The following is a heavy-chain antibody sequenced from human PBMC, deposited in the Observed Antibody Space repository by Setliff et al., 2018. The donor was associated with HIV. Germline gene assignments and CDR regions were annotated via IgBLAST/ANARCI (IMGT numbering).Heavy chain of an antibody. V-gene: IGHV1-46*02. CDR1: GYTFNSNY. CDR3: ARAPRIFPEFNNPHPHFDH. Sequence: ASVKVSCKASGYTFNSNYMHWVRQAPGQGLEWMGLINPTGAITFYPQKFQARVTMTRDTSTSTVYLELRSLRSEDTAVYFCARAPRIFPEFNNPHPHFDHWGQGTLVTVSS. D-gene: IGHD3-3*01. CDR2: INPTGAIT. J-gene: IGHJ4*02.